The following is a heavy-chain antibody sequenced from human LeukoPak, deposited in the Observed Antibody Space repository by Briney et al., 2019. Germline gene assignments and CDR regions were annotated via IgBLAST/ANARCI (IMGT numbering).Heavy chain of an antibody. CDR2: ISSSSSTI. CDR1: GFTFSSYS. Sequence: GGSLRLSCSASGFTFSSYSMNWVRQAPGKGLEWVSYISSSSSTIYYADSVKGRFTISRDNAKNSLYLQMNNLRVEDTAVYYCARPAVAGLRAGGYDYWGQGTLVTVSS. D-gene: IGHD6-19*01. J-gene: IGHJ4*02. CDR3: ARPAVAGLRAGGYDY. V-gene: IGHV3-48*04.